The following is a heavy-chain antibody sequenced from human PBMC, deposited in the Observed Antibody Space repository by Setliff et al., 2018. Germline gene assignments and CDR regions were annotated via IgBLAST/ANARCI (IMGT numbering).Heavy chain of an antibody. Sequence: GGSLRLSCAASGFTFSNYAMTWVRQAPGKGLEWVSAITVSGNTHSADSVKGRFTISRDNSKNTLSLQMDNLRAEETATYYCAKCGRFAPSGWFQYVDSWAQGTLVTVSS. J-gene: IGHJ4*02. CDR1: GFTFSNYA. V-gene: IGHV3-23*01. CDR2: ITVSGNT. D-gene: IGHD6-19*01. CDR3: AKCGRFAPSGWFQYVDS.